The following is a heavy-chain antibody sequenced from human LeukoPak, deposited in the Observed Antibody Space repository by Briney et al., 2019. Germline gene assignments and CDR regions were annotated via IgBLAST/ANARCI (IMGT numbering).Heavy chain of an antibody. CDR3: TRAITYYYDSSGY. Sequence: SLRLSCAASGFSVSRNYMTWVRQAPGKGLEWEGLIRSKAYGGTTEYAASVKGRFTISRDDSKSIAYLQMNSLKTEDTAVYCCTRAITYYYDSSGYWGQGTLVTVSS. J-gene: IGHJ4*02. V-gene: IGHV3-49*04. CDR2: IRSKAYGGTT. D-gene: IGHD3-22*01. CDR1: GFSVSRNY.